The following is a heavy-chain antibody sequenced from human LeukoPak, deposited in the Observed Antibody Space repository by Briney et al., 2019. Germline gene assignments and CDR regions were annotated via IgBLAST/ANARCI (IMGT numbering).Heavy chain of an antibody. CDR3: ATALTTVTTEGAFDI. D-gene: IGHD4-11*01. Sequence: ASVKVSCKASGYTFTSYYMHWVRQAPGQGLEWMGIINPSGGSTSYAQKFQGRVTMTRDTSTSTVYMELSSLRSEDTAVYYCATALTTVTTEGAFDIWGQGTMVTVSS. J-gene: IGHJ3*02. V-gene: IGHV1-46*01. CDR2: INPSGGST. CDR1: GYTFTSYY.